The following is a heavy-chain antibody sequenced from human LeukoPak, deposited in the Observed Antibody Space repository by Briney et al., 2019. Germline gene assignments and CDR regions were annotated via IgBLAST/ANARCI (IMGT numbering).Heavy chain of an antibody. CDR3: AKDPEDSSGYYYLDY. CDR1: GFTVSSNY. J-gene: IGHJ4*02. CDR2: ISGSGGST. D-gene: IGHD3-22*01. V-gene: IGHV3-23*01. Sequence: GGSLRLSCAASGFTVSSNYMSWVRQAPGKGLEWVSAISGSGGSTYYADSVKGRFTISRDNSKNTLYLQMNSLRAEDTAVYYCAKDPEDSSGYYYLDYWGQGTLVTVSS.